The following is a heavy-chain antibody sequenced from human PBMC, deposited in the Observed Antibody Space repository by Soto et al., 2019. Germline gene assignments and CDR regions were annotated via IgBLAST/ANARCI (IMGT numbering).Heavy chain of an antibody. Sequence: GGSLRLSCAASGFNFNSYTINWVRQAPGKRLEWLSSISSSGYIFSTDSVRGRFTISRDNAKNSVYLQINSLRAEDTAVYFCARDSSGGSCYPGMDVWGQGTTVTVSS. V-gene: IGHV3-21*01. D-gene: IGHD2-15*01. CDR3: ARDSSGGSCYPGMDV. CDR1: GFNFNSYT. CDR2: ISSSGYI. J-gene: IGHJ6*02.